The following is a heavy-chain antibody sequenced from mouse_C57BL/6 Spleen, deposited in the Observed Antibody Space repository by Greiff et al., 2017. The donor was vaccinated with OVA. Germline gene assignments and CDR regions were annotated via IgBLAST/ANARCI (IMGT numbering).Heavy chain of an antibody. CDR2: INPNNGGT. J-gene: IGHJ2*01. CDR1: GYTFTDYY. V-gene: IGHV1-26*01. D-gene: IGHD2-3*01. Sequence: EVQLQQSGPELVKPGASVKISCKASGYTFTDYYMNWVKQSHGKSLEWIGDINPNNGGTSYNQKFKGKATLTVDKSSSTAYMELRSLTSEDSAVYYCARLADGSYYFDYWGQGTTLTVSS. CDR3: ARLADGSYYFDY.